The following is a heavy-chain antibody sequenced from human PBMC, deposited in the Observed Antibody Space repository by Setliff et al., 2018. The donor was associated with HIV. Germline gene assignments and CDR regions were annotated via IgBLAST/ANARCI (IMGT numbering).Heavy chain of an antibody. J-gene: IGHJ2*01. CDR2: INHSGST. D-gene: IGHD2-2*01. Sequence: PSETLSLTCAVYGGSFSGYYWNWIRQSPGKGLEWIGEINHSGSTNYNPSLKSRITISVDTSKKQFSLKLNSVTAADTAVYYCARGPAEWQIVVVPAAHWYFDLWGRGTLVTV. CDR3: ARGPAEWQIVVVPAAHWYFDL. CDR1: GGSFSGYY. V-gene: IGHV4-34*01.